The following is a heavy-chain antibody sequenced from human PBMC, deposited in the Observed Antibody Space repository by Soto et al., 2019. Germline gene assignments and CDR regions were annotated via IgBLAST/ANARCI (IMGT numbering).Heavy chain of an antibody. V-gene: IGHV4-61*01. J-gene: IGHJ6*02. CDR2: IYYSGST. CDR1: GVSVHCDSSY. CDR3: ARGIEGWYQGRYYYGMDV. Sequence: TDTLSHTCTVPGVSVHCDSSYCSWIWQPPGKGLEWIGYIYYSGSTNYNPSLKSRVTISVDTSKNQFSLKLSSVTAADTAVYYCARGIEGWYQGRYYYGMDVWGQGTTVT. D-gene: IGHD6-19*01.